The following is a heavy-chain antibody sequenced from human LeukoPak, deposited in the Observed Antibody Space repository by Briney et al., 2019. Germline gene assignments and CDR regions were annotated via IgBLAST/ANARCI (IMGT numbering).Heavy chain of an antibody. J-gene: IGHJ1*01. D-gene: IGHD6-19*01. CDR2: ISAYNGNT. CDR1: GYTFTSYG. V-gene: IGHV1-18*01. Sequence: ASVKVSFKASGYTFTSYGISWVRQAPGQGLEWMGWISAYNGNTNYAQKLQGRVTMTTDTSTSTAYMELRSLRSDDTAVYYCARDRGSSGWYGYFQHWGQGTLVTVSS. CDR3: ARDRGSSGWYGYFQH.